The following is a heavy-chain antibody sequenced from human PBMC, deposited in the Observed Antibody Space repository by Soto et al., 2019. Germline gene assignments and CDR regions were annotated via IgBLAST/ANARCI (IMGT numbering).Heavy chain of an antibody. Sequence: PGGSLRLSCAASGFTFSSYSMSWVRQAPGKGLEWVSAISGSGGSTYYADSVKGRFTISRDNSKNTLYLQMNSLRTEDTAEYYWAKGGGYSGYDPFDYWGQGTLVTVPS. CDR2: ISGSGGST. CDR1: GFTFSSYS. D-gene: IGHD5-12*01. V-gene: IGHV3-23*01. J-gene: IGHJ4*02. CDR3: AKGGGYSGYDPFDY.